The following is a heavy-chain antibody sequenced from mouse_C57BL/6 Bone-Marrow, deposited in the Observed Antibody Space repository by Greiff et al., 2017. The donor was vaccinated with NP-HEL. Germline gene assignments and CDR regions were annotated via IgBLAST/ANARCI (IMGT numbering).Heavy chain of an antibody. CDR1: GYTFTSYW. D-gene: IGHD1-1*01. CDR2: IYPGNSDT. Sequence: EVKLVESGTVLARPGASVKMSCKTSGYTFTSYWMHWVKQRPGQGLEWIGAIYPGNSDTSYHQKFKGKAKLTAVPSASTPYLELSSLTNEDSAIYYCTRNYGSSYPDYYAMDYWGQGTSVTVSS. CDR3: TRNYGSSYPDYYAMDY. V-gene: IGHV1-5*01. J-gene: IGHJ4*01.